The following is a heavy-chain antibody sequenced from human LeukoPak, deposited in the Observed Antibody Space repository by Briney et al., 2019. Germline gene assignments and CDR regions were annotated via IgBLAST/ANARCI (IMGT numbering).Heavy chain of an antibody. CDR3: ARGDDYGDNEVHFQH. V-gene: IGHV1-18*04. D-gene: IGHD4-17*01. CDR1: GYTFTGYY. J-gene: IGHJ1*01. CDR2: ISAYNGNT. Sequence: ASVKVSCKASGYTFTGYYMHWVRQAPGQGLEWMGWISAYNGNTNYAQKLQGRVTMTTDTSTSTAYMELRSLRSDDTAVYCCARGDDYGDNEVHFQHWGQGTLVTVSS.